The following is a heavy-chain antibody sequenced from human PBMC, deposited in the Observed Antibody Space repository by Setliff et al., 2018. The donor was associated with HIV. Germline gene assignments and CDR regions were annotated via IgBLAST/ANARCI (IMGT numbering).Heavy chain of an antibody. CDR2: LYHSGTN. J-gene: IGHJ5*02. Sequence: PSETLSLTCAVSGYSISSGYFWGWIRQPPGKGLEWIGSLYHSGTNFYNPSLKSRVTISLDTSTNRFSLKLNSVTAADTAIYYCARVIMAVAGTPYHFWFDPWGQGTLVTVSS. V-gene: IGHV4-38-2*01. CDR3: ARVIMAVAGTPYHFWFDP. D-gene: IGHD6-19*01. CDR1: GYSISSGYF.